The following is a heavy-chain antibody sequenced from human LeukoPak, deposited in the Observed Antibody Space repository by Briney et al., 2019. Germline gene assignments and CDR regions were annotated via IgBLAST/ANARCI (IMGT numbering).Heavy chain of an antibody. CDR2: MNPNSGDT. CDR3: ARARPRLDS. V-gene: IGHV1-8*01. CDR1: GYTFTSYD. J-gene: IGHJ4*02. Sequence: ASVKVSCKASGYTFTSYDINWVRQATGQGLEWMGWMNPNSGDTVYAQRFQGRLTITRNTSMSTIYMELSSLGSEDTAVYYCARARPRLDSWGQGTLVTVSS.